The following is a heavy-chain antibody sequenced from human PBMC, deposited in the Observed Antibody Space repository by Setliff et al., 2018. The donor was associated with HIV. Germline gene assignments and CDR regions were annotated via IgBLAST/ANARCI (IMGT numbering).Heavy chain of an antibody. V-gene: IGHV4-38-2*01. D-gene: IGHD3-3*01. Sequence: PSETLSLTCAVSGYSITSVYYWGWNRQPPGKGLEWIGSIYHNGSTYYNPSLKSRVSILVDISKNQFSLKLSSVTAADTAVYYCARLHIRFRSQDWAAVDVWGQGTTVTVSS. J-gene: IGHJ6*02. CDR2: IYHNGST. CDR3: ARLHIRFRSQDWAAVDV. CDR1: GYSITSVYY.